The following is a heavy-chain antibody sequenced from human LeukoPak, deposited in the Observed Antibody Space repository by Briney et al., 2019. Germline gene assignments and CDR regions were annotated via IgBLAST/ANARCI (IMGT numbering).Heavy chain of an antibody. Sequence: WIGYIYYSGRTNYNPSLKSRVTISVDTSNNQFSLKLSSVTAADTAVYYCAKRHSSGWAFDYWGQGTLVTVSS. V-gene: IGHV4-59*08. CDR2: IYYSGRT. J-gene: IGHJ4*02. CDR3: AKRHSSGWAFDY. D-gene: IGHD6-19*01.